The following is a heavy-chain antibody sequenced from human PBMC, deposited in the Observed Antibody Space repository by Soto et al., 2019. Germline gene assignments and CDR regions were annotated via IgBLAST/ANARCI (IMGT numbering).Heavy chain of an antibody. Sequence: PGGSLRLSCAASGFTFSSYAMSWFRQAPGKGLEWVSAISGSGGSTYYADSVKGRFTISRDNSKNTLYLQMNSLRAEDTAVYYCANSPSSGPDYWGQGTLVTVSS. CDR3: ANSPSSGPDY. D-gene: IGHD6-19*01. J-gene: IGHJ4*02. CDR1: GFTFSSYA. CDR2: ISGSGGST. V-gene: IGHV3-23*01.